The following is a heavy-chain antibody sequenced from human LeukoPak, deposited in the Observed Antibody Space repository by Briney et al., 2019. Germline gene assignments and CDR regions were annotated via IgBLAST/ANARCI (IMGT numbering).Heavy chain of an antibody. CDR3: ARDGHDYVDYFFDY. CDR1: GFTVRSNY. Sequence: GGSLRLSCAASGFTVRSNYMTWVRQAPGRGLEWVSVIYSGDSTYYADSVKGRFTISRDNTKNSLYLQMNSLRAEDTAVYYCARDGHDYVDYFFDYWGQGTLVTVSS. D-gene: IGHD4-17*01. J-gene: IGHJ4*02. CDR2: IYSGDST. V-gene: IGHV3-66*01.